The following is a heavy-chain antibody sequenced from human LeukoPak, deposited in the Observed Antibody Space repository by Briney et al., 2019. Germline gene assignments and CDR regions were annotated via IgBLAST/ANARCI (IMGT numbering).Heavy chain of an antibody. Sequence: SQTLSLTCAISGDSVSSNSAAWNWIRQSPSRGLEWLGRTYYRSKWYNDYAVSVKSRITINPDTSKNQFSLQLNSVTPEDTAVYYCARDPGIWFGESLLKYFDYWGQGTLVTVSS. CDR1: GDSVSSNSAA. D-gene: IGHD3-10*01. CDR2: TYYRSKWYN. CDR3: ARDPGIWFGESLLKYFDY. J-gene: IGHJ4*02. V-gene: IGHV6-1*01.